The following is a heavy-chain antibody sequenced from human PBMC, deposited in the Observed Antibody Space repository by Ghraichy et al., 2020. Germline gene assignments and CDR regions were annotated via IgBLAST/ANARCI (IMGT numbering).Heavy chain of an antibody. CDR2: ISSSSSYI. V-gene: IGHV3-21*01. J-gene: IGHJ2*01. Sequence: GESLNISCAASGFTFSSYSMNWVRQAPGKGLEWVSSISSSSSYIYYADSVKGRFTISRDNAKNSLYLQMNSLRAEDTAVYYCARWAARPNWYFDLWGRGTLVTVSS. CDR1: GFTFSSYS. CDR3: ARWAARPNWYFDL. D-gene: IGHD6-6*01.